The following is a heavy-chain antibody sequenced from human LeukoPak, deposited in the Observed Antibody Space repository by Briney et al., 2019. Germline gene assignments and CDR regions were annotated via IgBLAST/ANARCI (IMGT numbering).Heavy chain of an antibody. CDR2: INHSGST. V-gene: IGHV4-34*01. Sequence: SETLSLTCAVYGGSFSGYYWSWIRQPPGKGLEWIGEINHSGSTNYNPSLKSRVTISVDTSKNQFSLKLSSVTAADTAVYYCARQVILLWFGEREDPYYYYSMDVWGKGTTVTISS. CDR3: ARQVILLWFGEREDPYYYYSMDV. D-gene: IGHD3-10*01. J-gene: IGHJ6*03. CDR1: GGSFSGYY.